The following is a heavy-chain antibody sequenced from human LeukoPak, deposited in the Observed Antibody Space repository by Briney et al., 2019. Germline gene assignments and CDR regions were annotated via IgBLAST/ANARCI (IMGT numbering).Heavy chain of an antibody. Sequence: SVEVSCKASGGTFSSYEISWVRQAPGQGLEWMGGIIPMFGTAKYAQKFQGRVTITADKSTSTAYMELSSLRSEDTAVYYCASGTTDIVVVPATLRNYYFDYWGQGTLVTVSS. V-gene: IGHV1-69*06. J-gene: IGHJ4*02. CDR1: GGTFSSYE. D-gene: IGHD2-2*01. CDR2: IIPMFGTA. CDR3: ASGTTDIVVVPATLRNYYFDY.